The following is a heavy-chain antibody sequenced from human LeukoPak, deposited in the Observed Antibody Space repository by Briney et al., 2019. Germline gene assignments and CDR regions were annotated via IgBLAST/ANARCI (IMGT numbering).Heavy chain of an antibody. CDR2: INPNSGGT. J-gene: IGHJ6*03. V-gene: IGHV1-2*02. Sequence: ASVKVSCKASGYTFTSYDINWVRQATGQGLEWMGWINPNSGGTNYAQKFQGRVTMTRDTSISTAYMELSRLRSDDAAVYYCARDEPAANYYYYMDVWGKGTTVTVSS. D-gene: IGHD2-2*01. CDR3: ARDEPAANYYYYMDV. CDR1: GYTFTSYD.